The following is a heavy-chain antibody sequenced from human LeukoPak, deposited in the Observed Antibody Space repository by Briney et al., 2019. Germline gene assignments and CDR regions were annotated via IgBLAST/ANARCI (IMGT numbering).Heavy chain of an antibody. V-gene: IGHV1-18*01. CDR3: AREYDYYGSGSYPDY. J-gene: IGHJ4*02. Sequence: ASVKVSCTASGYTFISYGFSWVRQAPGQGLEWMGWISPYNQNANYAEKFQDRVTMTIDTSTSTSYMELRSLRSDDTAVYYCAREYDYYGSGSYPDYWGQGTLVTVSS. D-gene: IGHD3-10*01. CDR1: GYTFISYG. CDR2: ISPYNQNA.